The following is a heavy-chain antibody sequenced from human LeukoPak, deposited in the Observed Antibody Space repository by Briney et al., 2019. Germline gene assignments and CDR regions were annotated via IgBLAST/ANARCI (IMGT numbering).Heavy chain of an antibody. D-gene: IGHD3-22*01. V-gene: IGHV3-30-3*01. CDR3: ARKTYYYDSSGYYVQDY. Sequence: GGSLRLSCAASGFTFSSYAMHWVRQAPGKGLEWVAVISYDGSNKYYADSVKGRFTISRDNSKNTLYLQMNSLRAEDTAVYYCARKTYYYDSSGYYVQDYWGQGTLVTVSS. CDR2: ISYDGSNK. CDR1: GFTFSSYA. J-gene: IGHJ4*02.